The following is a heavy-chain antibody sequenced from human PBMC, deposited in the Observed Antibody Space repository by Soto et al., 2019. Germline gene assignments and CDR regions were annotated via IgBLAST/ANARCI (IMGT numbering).Heavy chain of an antibody. CDR2: IGSGGDGI. CDR3: AKDEVLVEVVARDYYGMDV. Sequence: GGSLRLSCAASGFTFGSFALKWVRQAPGEGLEWVSVIGSGGDGIHYADSVKSRFTISRDNSKNTLYLQMNSLRAEDTAVYYCAKDEVLVEVVARDYYGMDVWGQGTTVTVSS. J-gene: IGHJ6*02. CDR1: GFTFGSFA. D-gene: IGHD2-15*01. V-gene: IGHV3-23*01.